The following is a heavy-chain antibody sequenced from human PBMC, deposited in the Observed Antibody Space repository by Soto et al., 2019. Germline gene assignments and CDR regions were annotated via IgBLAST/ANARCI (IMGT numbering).Heavy chain of an antibody. CDR1: GGSFSGYY. CDR3: ARAYCSGGSCYGDAFDI. V-gene: IGHV4-34*01. CDR2: INHSGST. D-gene: IGHD2-15*01. Sequence: SETLSLTCAVYGGSFSGYYWSWIRQPPGKGLEWIGEINHSGSTNYNPSLKSRVTISVDTSKNQFSLKLSSVTAADTAVYYCARAYCSGGSCYGDAFDIWGQGTMVTVSS. J-gene: IGHJ3*02.